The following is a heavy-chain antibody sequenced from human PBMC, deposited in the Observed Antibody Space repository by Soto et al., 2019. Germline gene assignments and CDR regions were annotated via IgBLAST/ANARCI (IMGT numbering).Heavy chain of an antibody. V-gene: IGHV4-4*02. Sequence: SETLSLTCAVSGACIGSGGWWSWVGQAPGKGLQWIAEIFRDGNSNYSPYLKSRVTISVEKSQNQFSLNVYSVTAADTAVYYCARHEGWTGPDQWGQGTLVTVSS. CDR2: IFRDGNS. D-gene: IGHD2-8*02. CDR1: GACIGSGGW. CDR3: ARHEGWTGPDQ. J-gene: IGHJ5*02.